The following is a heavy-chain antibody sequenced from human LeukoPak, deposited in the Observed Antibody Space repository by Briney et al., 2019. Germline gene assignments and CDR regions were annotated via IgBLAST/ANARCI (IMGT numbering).Heavy chain of an antibody. D-gene: IGHD6-19*01. CDR3: ARVAVGGTFQLDY. CDR1: GFTFSSYG. V-gene: IGHV3-30*03. Sequence: GGSLRLSCAASGFTFSSYGMHWVRQAPGKGLEWVAVISYDGSNKYYADSVKGRFTISRDNSKNTLYLQMNSLRAEDTAVYYCARVAVGGTFQLDYWGQGTLVTVSS. CDR2: ISYDGSNK. J-gene: IGHJ4*02.